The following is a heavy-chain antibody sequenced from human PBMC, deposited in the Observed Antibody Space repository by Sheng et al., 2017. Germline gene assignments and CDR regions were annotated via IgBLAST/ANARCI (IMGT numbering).Heavy chain of an antibody. CDR2: IIPILGIA. CDR1: GGTFSSYA. D-gene: IGHD2-21*01. V-gene: IGHV1-69*04. J-gene: IGHJ4*02. CDR3: ASCGGDCYPQWSPFDY. Sequence: QVQLVQSGAEVKKPGSSVKVSCKASGGTFSSYAISWVRQAPGQGLEWMGGIIPILGIANYAQKFQGRVTITADKSTSTAYMELSSLRSEDTAVYYCASCGGDCYPQWSPFDYWGQGTLVTVSS.